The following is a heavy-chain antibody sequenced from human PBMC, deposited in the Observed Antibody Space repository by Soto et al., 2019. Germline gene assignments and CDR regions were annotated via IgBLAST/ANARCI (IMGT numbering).Heavy chain of an antibody. CDR2: IIPIFGTA. D-gene: IGHD2-15*01. V-gene: IGHV1-69*13. Sequence: SVKVSCKASGGTFSSYAISWVRQAPGQGLEWMGGIIPIFGTANYAQKFQGRVTITADESTSTAYMELSSLRSEDTAVYYCARDPPYCSGGSCYPPYFDYWGQGTLVTVSS. CDR1: GGTFSSYA. J-gene: IGHJ4*02. CDR3: ARDPPYCSGGSCYPPYFDY.